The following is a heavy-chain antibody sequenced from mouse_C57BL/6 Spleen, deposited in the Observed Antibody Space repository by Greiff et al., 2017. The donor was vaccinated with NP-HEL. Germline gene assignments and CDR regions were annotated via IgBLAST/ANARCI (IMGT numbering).Heavy chain of an antibody. CDR1: GFTFSSYT. V-gene: IGHV5-9*01. CDR3: ARQDGSSYSPWFAY. D-gene: IGHD1-1*01. CDR2: ISGGGGNT. Sequence: EVKVVESGGGLVKPGGSLKLSCAASGFTFSSYTMSWVRQTPEKRLEWVATISGGGGNTYYPDSVKGRFTISRDNAKNTLYLQMSSLRSEDTALYYCARQDGSSYSPWFAYWGQGTLVTVSA. J-gene: IGHJ3*01.